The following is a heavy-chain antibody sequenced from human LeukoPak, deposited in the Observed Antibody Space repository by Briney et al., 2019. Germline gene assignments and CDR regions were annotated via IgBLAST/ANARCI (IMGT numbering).Heavy chain of an antibody. V-gene: IGHV3-30*02. J-gene: IGHJ6*03. CDR2: IRHDGSNK. D-gene: IGHD3-10*01. Sequence: GGSLRLSCAASGFTFGSYGMHWVRQAPGKGLEWVTFIRHDGSNKYYADSVKGRFTISRDNSKNTLYLQMNTLRAEEAAVYYCARVGNGSGSYSYNYYYYIDVWGKGTTVTISS. CDR3: ARVGNGSGSYSYNYYYYIDV. CDR1: GFTFGSYG.